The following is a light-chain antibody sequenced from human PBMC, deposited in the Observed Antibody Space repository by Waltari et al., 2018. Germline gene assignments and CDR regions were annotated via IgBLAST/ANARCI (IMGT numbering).Light chain of an antibody. J-gene: IGKJ4*01. Sequence: EIVMTQSPATLSVSPGETATLSCRASQSVRSNLAWYQQKPGQAPSLLIHGASTRATGVPARFSGSGSGTEFTLTISSLQSEDFAVYYCQQYDNWLRTFGGGTKVEI. CDR2: GAS. CDR3: QQYDNWLRT. CDR1: QSVRSN. V-gene: IGKV3-15*01.